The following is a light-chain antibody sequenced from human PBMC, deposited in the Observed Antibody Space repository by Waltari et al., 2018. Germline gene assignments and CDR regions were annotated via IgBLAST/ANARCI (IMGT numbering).Light chain of an antibody. J-gene: IGLJ2*01. CDR2: ENN. V-gene: IGLV1-40*01. CDR1: SPNIGGYY. Sequence: QSVLTQPPSVSGAPGQRVTISCTGSSPNIGGYYVPWYQQLPGPAPKLLIYENNKRPSGVSDRFSGSQSGTSASLTITGLQSEDEADYYCQSYDSNLSAVLFGGGTRLTVL. CDR3: QSYDSNLSAVL.